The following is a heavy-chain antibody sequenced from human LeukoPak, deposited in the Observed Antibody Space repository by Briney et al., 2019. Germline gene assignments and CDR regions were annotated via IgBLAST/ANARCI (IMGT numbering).Heavy chain of an antibody. Sequence: GGSLRLSCAASGFIFSNYAMHWVRQAPGKGLEWVAVLSSDGSNTYYAASEKGRFTISRDNSKNTLYLQMNRLRAEDKAGDYWVLIVVVQGAFDISGEGTMATVSS. CDR2: LSSDGSNT. V-gene: IGHV3-30-3*01. CDR3: VLIVVVQGAFDI. J-gene: IGHJ3*02. D-gene: IGHD3-22*01. CDR1: GFIFSNYA.